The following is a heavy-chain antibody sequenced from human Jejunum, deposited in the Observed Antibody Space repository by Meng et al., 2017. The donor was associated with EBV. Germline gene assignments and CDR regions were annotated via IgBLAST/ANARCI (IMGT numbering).Heavy chain of an antibody. V-gene: IGHV4-4*02. J-gene: IGHJ4*02. Sequence: QVQWQEAGPGLATPAVTLSLTCAVSGDSTSSSHWWSWVRQPPGKGLEWIGEMHPGGSTNYNPSLKSRVTISVDNSKNQFSLKLTSVTAADTAVYYCAKSNDYSLNSWGQGTLVTVSS. D-gene: IGHD4-11*01. CDR2: MHPGGST. CDR3: AKSNDYSLNS. CDR1: GDSTSSSHW.